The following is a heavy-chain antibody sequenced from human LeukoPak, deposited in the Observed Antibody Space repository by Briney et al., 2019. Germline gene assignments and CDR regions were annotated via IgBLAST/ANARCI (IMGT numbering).Heavy chain of an antibody. CDR2: IKSKTDGGTT. CDR3: TTPNELLSDENYYYYYMDV. CDR1: GFTFSNAW. J-gene: IGHJ6*03. Sequence: GGSLRLSCAASGFTFSNAWMSWVRQAPGKGLEWVGRIKSKTDGGTTDYAAPVKGRFTISRDDSKNTLYLQMNSLKTEDTAVYYCTTPNELLSDENYYYYYMDVWGKGTTVTVSS. D-gene: IGHD3-10*01. V-gene: IGHV3-15*01.